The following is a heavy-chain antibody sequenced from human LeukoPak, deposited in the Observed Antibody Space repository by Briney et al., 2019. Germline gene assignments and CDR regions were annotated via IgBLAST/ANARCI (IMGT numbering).Heavy chain of an antibody. CDR1: GDFISRYY. CDR2: VYDRGGT. J-gene: IGHJ4*02. CDR3: ARASDSGDWHLGY. D-gene: IGHD2-21*02. Sequence: SETLSLTCTVSGDFISRYYWSWIRQSPGKGLEWIGYVYDRGGTNYNPSLKSRAIISADTSKNQFSLKVSSVTAADTAVYYCARASDSGDWHLGYWGQGTLVTVSS. V-gene: IGHV4-59*01.